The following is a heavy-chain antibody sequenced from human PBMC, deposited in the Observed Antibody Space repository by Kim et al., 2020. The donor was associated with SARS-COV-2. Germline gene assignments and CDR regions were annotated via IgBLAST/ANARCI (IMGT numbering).Heavy chain of an antibody. J-gene: IGHJ3*02. Sequence: GGSLRLSCAASGFTFSSYGMHWVRQAPGKGLEWVAVIWYDGSNKYYADSVKGRFTISRDNSKNTLYLQMNSLRVEDTAVYYCARDSGYYDGDAFDIWGQG. CDR3: ARDSGYYDGDAFDI. V-gene: IGHV3-33*01. CDR2: IWYDGSNK. D-gene: IGHD3-22*01. CDR1: GFTFSSYG.